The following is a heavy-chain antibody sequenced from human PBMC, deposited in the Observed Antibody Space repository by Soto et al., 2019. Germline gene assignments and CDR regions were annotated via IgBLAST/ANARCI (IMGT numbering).Heavy chain of an antibody. CDR1: GFTFASYK. Sequence: EVTLLESGGSLEKPGGSLRLSCGASGFTFASYKMAWVRQSPGKGLEWVSMISSTGGTTYYADSVKGRFTISRDNSRDNLYLQMNSLRADDTAVYYCAKDSVVASARPGGSGGLFESWGQGTQVIVSS. V-gene: IGHV3-23*01. CDR2: ISSTGGTT. D-gene: IGHD1-26*01. J-gene: IGHJ4*02. CDR3: AKDSVVASARPGGSGGLFES.